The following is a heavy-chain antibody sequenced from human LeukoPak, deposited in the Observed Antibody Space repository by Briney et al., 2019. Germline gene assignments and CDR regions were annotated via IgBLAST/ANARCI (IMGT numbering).Heavy chain of an antibody. D-gene: IGHD2-15*01. CDR3: ARGIVVVVAAPIDY. CDR1: GFTFSSYS. J-gene: IGHJ4*02. V-gene: IGHV3-21*01. Sequence: PGGSLRLSCAASGFTFSSYSMNWVRQAPGKVLEWLSSISSSSSYIYYADSVKGRFTISRDNAKNSLYLQMNSLRAEDTAVYYCARGIVVVVAAPIDYWGQGTLVTVSS. CDR2: ISSSSSYI.